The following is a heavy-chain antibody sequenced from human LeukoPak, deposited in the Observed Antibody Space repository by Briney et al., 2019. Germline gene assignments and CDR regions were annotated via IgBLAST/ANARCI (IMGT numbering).Heavy chain of an antibody. Sequence: PSQTLSLTCAISGDNVSSNSAAWNWIRQSPSRGLEWLGRTYYRSKWYNEYAVSVKSRITINPDTSKNQFSLQLNSVTLEDTAVYYCVRGGQGDGYSADDAFDIWGQGTMVTVSS. CDR1: GDNVSSNSAA. CDR3: VRGGQGDGYSADDAFDI. D-gene: IGHD5-24*01. CDR2: TYYRSKWYN. V-gene: IGHV6-1*01. J-gene: IGHJ3*02.